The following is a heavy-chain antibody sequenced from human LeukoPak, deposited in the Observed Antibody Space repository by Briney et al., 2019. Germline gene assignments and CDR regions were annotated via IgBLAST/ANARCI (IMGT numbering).Heavy chain of an antibody. V-gene: IGHV4-61*02. CDR3: ARGSRVVRDATFDY. D-gene: IGHD5-24*01. CDR2: IYTSGST. CDR1: GGSISSGSYY. Sequence: SETLSLTCTVSGGSISSGSYYWSWIRQPAGKGLEWIGRIYTSGSTNYNPSLKSRVTISVDTSKNQFSLKLSSVTAADTAVYYCARGSRVVRDATFDYWGQGTLVTVSS. J-gene: IGHJ4*02.